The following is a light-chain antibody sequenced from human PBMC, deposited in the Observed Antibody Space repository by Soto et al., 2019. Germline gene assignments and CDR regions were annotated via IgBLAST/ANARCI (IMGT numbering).Light chain of an antibody. V-gene: IGKV3-11*01. Sequence: EIVLTQSPATLSLSPGERATLSCRASQSVSDYLAWYQQKPGQPPRLLIYDASKRATGIPPRFSGSGSTTDFTLTISSLEPEDFAVYYCHQRQSWPRTFGQGTKVDIK. CDR3: HQRQSWPRT. J-gene: IGKJ1*01. CDR2: DAS. CDR1: QSVSDY.